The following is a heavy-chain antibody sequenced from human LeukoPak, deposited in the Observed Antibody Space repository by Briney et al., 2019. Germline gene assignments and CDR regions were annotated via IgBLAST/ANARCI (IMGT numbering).Heavy chain of an antibody. V-gene: IGHV3-74*03. CDR1: GFTFSSAW. CDR3: VRDRVGPDY. CDR2: ITDDATT. D-gene: IGHD1-26*01. J-gene: IGHJ4*02. Sequence: PGGSLRLSCAASGFTFSSAWMHWVRQPPGTGLVWVSRITDDATTTYADSVRGRFTISRDNAKNILYLQMNSLRVEDTAVYYCVRDRVGPDYWGQGTLVTVSS.